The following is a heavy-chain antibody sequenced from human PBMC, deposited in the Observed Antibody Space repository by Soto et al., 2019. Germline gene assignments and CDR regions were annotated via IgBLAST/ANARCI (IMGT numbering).Heavy chain of an antibody. CDR3: WKDEGRFLKYYFNYGVAV. CDR1: GFTFSSYG. V-gene: IGHV3-30*18. CDR2: ISYDGSTK. D-gene: IGHD3-3*01. J-gene: IGHJ6*02. Sequence: QVHLVESGGGVVQPGRSLRLSCAASGFTFSSYGMHWVRQAPGKGLEWVAVISYDGSTKYYRESVKGRFTTSRDNSKNTLHVQIDSLRVEDAAVYYCWKDEGRFLKYYFNYGVAVWGLGPTVTVSS.